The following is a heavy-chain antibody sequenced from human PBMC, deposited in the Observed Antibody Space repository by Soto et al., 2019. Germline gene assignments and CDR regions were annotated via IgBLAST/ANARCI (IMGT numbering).Heavy chain of an antibody. CDR3: AKAGGGFGDFVHH. CDR2: ILYDGSDK. J-gene: IGHJ4*02. CDR1: VFTFSSYG. D-gene: IGHD3-10*01. V-gene: IGHV3-30*18. Sequence: PGGSLRLSCAASVFTFSSYGMHWVRQAPGKGLEWVTGILYDGSDKYYADSVKGRFTISRENSKNTLYLQMNSLRTEDSAVYYCAKAGGGFGDFVHHWGQGTPVTVSS.